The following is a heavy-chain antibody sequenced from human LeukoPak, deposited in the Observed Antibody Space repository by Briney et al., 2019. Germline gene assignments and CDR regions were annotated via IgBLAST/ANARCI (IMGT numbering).Heavy chain of an antibody. Sequence: SQTLSLTCAISGDSVSSNSAAWSWIRQSPSRGLEWLGRTYYSSKWYNDYAVSVKSRIIINPDTSKNQFSLHLNSVTPEDTAVYYCARGLYDMDVWGQGTTVTVSS. D-gene: IGHD3-16*01. CDR2: TYYSSKWYN. J-gene: IGHJ6*02. V-gene: IGHV6-1*01. CDR1: GDSVSSNSAA. CDR3: ARGLYDMDV.